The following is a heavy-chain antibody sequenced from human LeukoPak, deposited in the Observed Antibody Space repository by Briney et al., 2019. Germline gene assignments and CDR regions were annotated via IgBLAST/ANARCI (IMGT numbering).Heavy chain of an antibody. CDR1: GGTFSSYA. J-gene: IGHJ4*02. CDR2: IIPIFGTA. CDR3: ARAARVRYYDSSGYYSFDY. V-gene: IGHV1-69*05. Sequence: SVKVSCKASGGTFSSYAISWVRQAPGQGLEWMGRIIPIFGTANYAQKFQGRVTITTDESTSTAYMELSSLRSEDTAVYYCARAARVRYYDSSGYYSFDYWSQGTLVTVSS. D-gene: IGHD3-22*01.